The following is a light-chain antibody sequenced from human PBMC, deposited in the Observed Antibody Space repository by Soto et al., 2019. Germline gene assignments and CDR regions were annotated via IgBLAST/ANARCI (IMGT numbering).Light chain of an antibody. CDR1: QSVGSN. CDR2: GAS. J-gene: IGKJ1*01. Sequence: ETVMTQSPATLSVSPGERATVSCRASQSVGSNLAWYQQKAGQAPSLLIYGASTRATGVPARFSGSGSGTEFTLTISSLQSEDFAVYYCQQYSYWRTFGQGTKVDIK. CDR3: QQYSYWRT. V-gene: IGKV3-15*01.